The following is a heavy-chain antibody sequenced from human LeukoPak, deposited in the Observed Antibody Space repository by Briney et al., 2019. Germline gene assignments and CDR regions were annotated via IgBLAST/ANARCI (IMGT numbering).Heavy chain of an antibody. CDR2: ISYDGSNK. J-gene: IGHJ4*02. V-gene: IGHV3-30*04. Sequence: GGSLRLSCAASGFTFSSYAMHWVRQAPGKGLEWVAVISYDGSNKYYADSVKGRFTISRDNSKNTLYLQMNSLRAEDTAVYYCATYYDRSGYIDYWGQGTLVTVSS. CDR1: GFTFSSYA. CDR3: ATYYDRSGYIDY. D-gene: IGHD3-22*01.